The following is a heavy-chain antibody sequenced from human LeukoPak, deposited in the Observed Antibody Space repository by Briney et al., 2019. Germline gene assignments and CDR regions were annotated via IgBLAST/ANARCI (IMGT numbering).Heavy chain of an antibody. CDR2: IYYSGST. CDR3: ARHGGYCSSTSCFKYFQH. D-gene: IGHD2-2*01. J-gene: IGHJ1*01. V-gene: IGHV4-39*01. Sequence: SETLSLTCTVSGGSISSSSNYWGWIRQPPGKGLEWIGSIYYSGSTYYNPSLKSRVTISVDTSKNQLSLRLSSVTAADSAVYYCARHGGYCSSTSCFKYFQHWGQGTLVTVSS. CDR1: GGSISSSSNY.